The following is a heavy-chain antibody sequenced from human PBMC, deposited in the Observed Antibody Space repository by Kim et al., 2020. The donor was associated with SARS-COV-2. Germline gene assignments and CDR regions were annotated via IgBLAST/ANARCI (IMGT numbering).Heavy chain of an antibody. Sequence: CVWGRFTISSDNAKNTLYLQMNYLRGEDTALYYCAREGPSPMPEVDYWGQGTLITVSS. V-gene: IGHV3-74*01. CDR3: AREGPSPMPEVDY. D-gene: IGHD2-2*01. J-gene: IGHJ4*02.